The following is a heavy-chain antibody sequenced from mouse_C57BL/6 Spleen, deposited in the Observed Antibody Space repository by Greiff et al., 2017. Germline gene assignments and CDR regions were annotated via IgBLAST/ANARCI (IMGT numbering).Heavy chain of an antibody. D-gene: IGHD2-5*01. V-gene: IGHV7-3*01. Sequence: EVQGVESGGGLVQPGGSLSLSCAASGFTFTDYYMSWVRQPPGKALVWFGFIRDKANGYTSEYSSYVKGRFTISRDNSQSSLYLQMNAPRDEDSATCACARALYYSKGEAWFAYWGQGTLVTVSA. J-gene: IGHJ3*01. CDR1: GFTFTDYY. CDR3: ARALYYSKGEAWFAY. CDR2: IRDKANGYTS.